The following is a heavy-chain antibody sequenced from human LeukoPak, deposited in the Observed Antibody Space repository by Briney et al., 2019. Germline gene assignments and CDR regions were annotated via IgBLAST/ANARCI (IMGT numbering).Heavy chain of an antibody. Sequence: SETLSLTCTVSGGSISSYSWNWIRQPPGKGLEWIGNINNSGYTNNNPSLKSRVTISVDTSKNQFSLKLSSVTAADTAVYYCARVSTVTTFDYWGQGTLVTVSS. V-gene: IGHV4-4*08. D-gene: IGHD4-17*01. CDR3: ARVSTVTTFDY. CDR2: INNSGYT. J-gene: IGHJ4*02. CDR1: GGSISSYS.